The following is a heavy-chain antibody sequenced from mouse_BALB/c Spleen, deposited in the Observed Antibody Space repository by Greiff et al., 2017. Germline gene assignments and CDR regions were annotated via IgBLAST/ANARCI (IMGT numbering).Heavy chain of an antibody. CDR3: ARRDYGSSPGYFDY. V-gene: IGHV1-80*01. CDR2: IYPGDGDT. Sequence: VQLQESGAELVRPGSSVKISCKASGYAFSSYWMNWVKQRPGQGLEWIGQIYPGDGDTNYNGKFKGKATLTADKSSSTAYMQLSSLTSEDSAVYFCARRDYGSSPGYFDYWGQGTTLTVSS. CDR1: GYAFSSYW. D-gene: IGHD1-1*01. J-gene: IGHJ2*01.